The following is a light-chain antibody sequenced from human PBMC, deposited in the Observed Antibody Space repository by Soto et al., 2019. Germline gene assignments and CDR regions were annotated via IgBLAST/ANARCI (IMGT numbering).Light chain of an antibody. CDR2: TND. Sequence: QLVLTQPPSASGTPGQRVSISCSGSRSNIGTNTVNWYQQLPGTAPKLLIYTNDERPSGVPDRFSGSKSGTSASLAISGLQSEDEADYYCAAWDDSLNGQVFGTGTKLTVL. V-gene: IGLV1-44*01. J-gene: IGLJ1*01. CDR3: AAWDDSLNGQV. CDR1: RSNIGTNT.